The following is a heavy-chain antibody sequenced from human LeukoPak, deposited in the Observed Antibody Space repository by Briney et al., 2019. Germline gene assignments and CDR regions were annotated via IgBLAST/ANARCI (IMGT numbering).Heavy chain of an antibody. CDR1: GGSISSSSYY. CDR3: ARILSSSWRDYYYYYGMDV. V-gene: IGHV4-39*01. CDR2: IYYSGST. D-gene: IGHD6-13*01. J-gene: IGHJ6*02. Sequence: SETLSLTCTVSGGSISSSSYYWGWIRQPPGKGLEWIGSIYYSGSTYYNPSLKSRVTISVGTSKNQFSLKLSSVTAADTAVYYCARILSSSWRDYYYYYGMDVWGQGTTVTVSS.